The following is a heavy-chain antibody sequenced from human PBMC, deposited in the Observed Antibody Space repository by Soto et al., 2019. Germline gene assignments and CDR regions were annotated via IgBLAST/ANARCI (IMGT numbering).Heavy chain of an antibody. CDR2: ISGSGGST. D-gene: IGHD2-15*01. CDR1: GFTFSSYA. V-gene: IGHV3-23*01. J-gene: IGHJ4*02. CDR3: AKARDIVVVVAATLNREYYFDY. Sequence: EVQLLESGGGLVQPWGSLRLSCAASGFTFSSYAMSWVRQAPGKGLEWVSAISGSGGSTYYADSVKGRFTISRDNSKNTLYLQMNSLRAEDTAVYYCAKARDIVVVVAATLNREYYFDYWGQGTLVTVSS.